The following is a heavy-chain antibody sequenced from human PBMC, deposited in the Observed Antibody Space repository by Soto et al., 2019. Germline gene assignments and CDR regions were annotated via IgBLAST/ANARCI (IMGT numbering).Heavy chain of an antibody. J-gene: IGHJ4*02. D-gene: IGHD3-10*01. Sequence: ASVKVSCKASGYTFTSYYMHWVRQAPGQGLEWMGIINPSGGSTSYAQKFQGRVTMTRDTSTSTVYMGLSSLRSEDTAVYYCARTKHRGFGELLPDLLYWGQGTLVTVSS. CDR2: INPSGGST. CDR1: GYTFTSYY. V-gene: IGHV1-46*03. CDR3: ARTKHRGFGELLPDLLY.